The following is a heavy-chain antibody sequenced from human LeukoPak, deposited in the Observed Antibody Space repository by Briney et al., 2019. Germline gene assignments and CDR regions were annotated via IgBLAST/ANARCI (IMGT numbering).Heavy chain of an antibody. CDR2: IIPIFGTA. J-gene: IGHJ4*02. CDR1: GGTFSSYA. Sequence: SLKVSCKASGGTFSSYAISWVRQAPGQGLEWMGGIIPIFGTANYAQKFQGRVTITADESTSTAYMELSSLRSEDTAVYYCASPDYYDSSGYPLDYWGQGTLVTVSS. CDR3: ASPDYYDSSGYPLDY. V-gene: IGHV1-69*13. D-gene: IGHD3-22*01.